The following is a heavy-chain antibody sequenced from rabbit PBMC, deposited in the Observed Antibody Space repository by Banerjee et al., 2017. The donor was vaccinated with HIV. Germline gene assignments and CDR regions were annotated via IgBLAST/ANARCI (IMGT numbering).Heavy chain of an antibody. J-gene: IGHJ4*01. CDR1: GFSVSSSYW. D-gene: IGHD8-1*01. Sequence: QSLEESGGDLVKPGASLTLTCTASGFSVSSSYWICWVRQAPGKGLEWIGYINTGSASAYYASWAKGRFTISKTSSTTVTLQMTSLTAADTATYFCARDDGYGGGGWNLWGPGTLVTVS. CDR3: ARDDGYGGGGWNL. CDR2: INTGSASA. V-gene: IGHV1S40*01.